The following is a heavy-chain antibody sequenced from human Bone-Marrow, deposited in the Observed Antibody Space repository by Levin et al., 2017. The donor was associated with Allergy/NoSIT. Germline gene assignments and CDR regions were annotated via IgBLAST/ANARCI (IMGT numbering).Heavy chain of an antibody. V-gene: IGHV2-5*02. J-gene: IGHJ5*02. Sequence: KVSGPTLVKPTQTLTLTCSFPGLSFRNNNEAVGGLRQTPREALEWLGIVYWDDIKLYSPSLKNRMSITREVSKNQVVLTMTDVDPVDTGTYYCAHRRAHIEGDWFDIWGPGILVTVSA. CDR2: VYWDDIK. CDR1: GLSFRNNNEA. CDR3: AHRRAHIEGDWFDI.